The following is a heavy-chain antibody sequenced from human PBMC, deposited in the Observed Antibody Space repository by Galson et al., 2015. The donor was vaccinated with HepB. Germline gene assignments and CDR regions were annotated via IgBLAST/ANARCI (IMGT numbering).Heavy chain of an antibody. CDR1: GYTLTELS. J-gene: IGHJ4*02. CDR3: ATAWNIAVAGTIDH. Sequence: SVKVSCKVSGYTLTELSIHWVRQAPGKGLEWMGGFVPDDGETIYAQKFQGRVTITEDTSTGTAYMQLSSLRSEDTAVYYCATAWNIAVAGTIDHWGQGTQVTVTS. V-gene: IGHV1-24*01. D-gene: IGHD6-19*01. CDR2: FVPDDGET.